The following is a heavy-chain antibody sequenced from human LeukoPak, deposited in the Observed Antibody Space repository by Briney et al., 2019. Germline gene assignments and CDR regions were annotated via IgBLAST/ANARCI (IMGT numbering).Heavy chain of an antibody. Sequence: SETLSLTCTVSDDSISSYYWSWIRQPPGKGLEWIGYVSDNGSTNYSPSFKSRVTMTVDTPMNQFSLKLTSVTAADTAVYYCARLGGLKLVGPDYYYYGLDVWGQATTVTVSS. CDR2: VSDNGST. CDR3: ARLGGLKLVGPDYYYYGLDV. CDR1: DDSISSYY. J-gene: IGHJ6*02. V-gene: IGHV4-59*08. D-gene: IGHD1-26*01.